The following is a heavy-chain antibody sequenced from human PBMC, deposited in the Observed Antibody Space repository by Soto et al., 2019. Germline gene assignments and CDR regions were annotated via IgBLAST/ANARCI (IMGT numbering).Heavy chain of an antibody. CDR3: AKDRLAGGFDY. CDR1: GFTFSNYA. Sequence: PGGSLRLSCAASGFTFSNYAMSWVRQAPGKGLEWVSLVSATAGTTYYTDSVKGRFTISRDNSRNAVSLQMNSLRADGTAVYYCAKDRLAGGFDYWGQGTLVTVSS. V-gene: IGHV3-23*01. J-gene: IGHJ4*02. CDR2: VSATAGTT. D-gene: IGHD1-26*01.